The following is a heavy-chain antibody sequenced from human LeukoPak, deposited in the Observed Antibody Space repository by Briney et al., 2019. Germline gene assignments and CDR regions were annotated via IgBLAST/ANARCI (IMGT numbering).Heavy chain of an antibody. CDR3: VRGPYGSSISNWFDP. J-gene: IGHJ5*02. CDR1: GDSITGYS. Sequence: SETLSLTCSVSGDSITGYSWSWIRQTPGKGLEWIGCIYYNGDTHYNPSLNSRLSMSVDTPKKQFSLNLRSVTAADTAVYYCVRGPYGSSISNWFDPWGQGLLVTVSS. V-gene: IGHV4-59*01. CDR2: IYYNGDT. D-gene: IGHD3-10*01.